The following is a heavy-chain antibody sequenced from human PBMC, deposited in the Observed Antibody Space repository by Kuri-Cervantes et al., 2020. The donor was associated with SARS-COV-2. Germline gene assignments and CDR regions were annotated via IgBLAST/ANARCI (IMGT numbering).Heavy chain of an antibody. D-gene: IGHD3-10*01. CDR1: GYTFSDYY. CDR2: INPNSGGT. CDR3: ARGMVRGIIQYYYYPMDV. V-gene: IGHV1-2*04. Sequence: ASVKVSCEASGYTFSDYYIYWVRQAPGQGLEWMGWINPNSGGTNYAQKFQGWVTMTRDTSINTAYMELSRLRSDDMAVYYCARGMVRGIIQYYYYPMDVWGQGTTVTVSS. J-gene: IGHJ6*02.